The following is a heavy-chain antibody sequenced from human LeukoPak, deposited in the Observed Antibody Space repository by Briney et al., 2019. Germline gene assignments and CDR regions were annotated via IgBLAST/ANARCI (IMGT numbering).Heavy chain of an antibody. V-gene: IGHV4-4*02. Sequence: SETLSLTCAVSGGSISSSNWWSWVRQSPGKGLEWIGEIYHSGTTNYNPSLKSRVALSIDKSKNQFSLKLSSVTAADTAMYYCARTPDYSDNSAYFDWWGQGTLVTVSS. CDR2: IYHSGTT. CDR1: GGSISSSNW. D-gene: IGHD4-23*01. CDR3: ARTPDYSDNSAYFDW. J-gene: IGHJ4*02.